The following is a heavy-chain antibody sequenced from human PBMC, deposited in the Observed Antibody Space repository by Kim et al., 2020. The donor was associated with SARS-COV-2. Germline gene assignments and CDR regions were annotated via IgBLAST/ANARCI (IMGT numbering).Heavy chain of an antibody. CDR2: INHSRTT. D-gene: IGHD3-3*01. J-gene: IGHJ4*02. V-gene: IGHV4-34*01. CDR3: ARGFRDDFWGTYYSNC. Sequence: SETLSLTCAVSGGSFSTYFWTWIRQPPGKGLEWIGEINHSRTTNYNPSLKSRVSISIDTSKNQFSLKLNSVTAADTAVYYCARGFRDDFWGTYYSNCWGQGSLVSVSS. CDR1: GGSFSTYF.